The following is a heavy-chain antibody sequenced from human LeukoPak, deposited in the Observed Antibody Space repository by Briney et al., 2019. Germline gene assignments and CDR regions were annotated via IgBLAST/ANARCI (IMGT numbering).Heavy chain of an antibody. J-gene: IGHJ4*02. CDR2: ISSNGGST. D-gene: IGHD6-13*01. V-gene: IGHV3-64*04. CDR1: GFTFSSYA. Sequence: GGSLRLSCSASGFTFSSYAMHWVRQAPGKGLEYVSAISSNGGSTYYADSVKGRFTVSRDNSKNTLYLQMSSLRADDTAVYYCAKGPRQQLVTRFDNWGQGTLVTVSS. CDR3: AKGPRQQLVTRFDN.